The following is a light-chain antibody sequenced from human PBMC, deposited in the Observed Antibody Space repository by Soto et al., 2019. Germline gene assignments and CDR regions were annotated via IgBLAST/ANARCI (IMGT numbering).Light chain of an antibody. V-gene: IGKV1-5*01. J-gene: IGKJ4*02. Sequence: DIQMTQSPSTLSASLGDRVSITCRASESIRTCLAWYQHKPGKAPKFLIFAASTWETGIPARFSGSGSGTELTLTISSLQQDDFATYYCRQLKSYSLTFGGGTKVDIK. CDR2: AAS. CDR1: ESIRTC. CDR3: RQLKSYSLT.